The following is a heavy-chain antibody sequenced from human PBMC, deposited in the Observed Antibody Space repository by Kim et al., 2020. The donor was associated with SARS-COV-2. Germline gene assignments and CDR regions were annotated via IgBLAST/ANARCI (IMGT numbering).Heavy chain of an antibody. Sequence: ASVKVSCKASGYTFTSSHIQWVRQAPGQGLEWMGIINPSGGSTTYAQELQGRVTMTRDTSTGTVYMELCSLRSEDTALYYCARGTWGGGGWGYGSGQYNRFDPWGQGTLVIVSS. CDR3: ARGTWGGGGWGYGSGQYNRFDP. CDR1: GYTFTSSH. D-gene: IGHD3-10*01. V-gene: IGHV1-46*03. CDR2: INPSGGST. J-gene: IGHJ5*02.